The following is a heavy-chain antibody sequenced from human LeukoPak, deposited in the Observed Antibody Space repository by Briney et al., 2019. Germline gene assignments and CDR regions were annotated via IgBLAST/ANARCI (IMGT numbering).Heavy chain of an antibody. V-gene: IGHV3-23*01. CDR3: AKGAYDYIEMGYFDY. D-gene: IGHD5-12*01. CDR2: IIASSGST. CDR1: GFSISNSA. Sequence: GGSLRLSCAASGFSISNSAMSWVRQAPGKGLEWVSLIIASSGSTFYADSVKGRFTISRDDSKNTLFLQMNSLRAEDTAVYYCAKGAYDYIEMGYFDYWGQGTLVTVSS. J-gene: IGHJ4*02.